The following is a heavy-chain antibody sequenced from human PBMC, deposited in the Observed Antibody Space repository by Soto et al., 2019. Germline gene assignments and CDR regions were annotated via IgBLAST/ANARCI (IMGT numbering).Heavy chain of an antibody. V-gene: IGHV1-46*01. D-gene: IGHD4-17*01. J-gene: IGHJ6*03. Sequence: GASVKVSCKASGYTFTSYYMHWVRQAPGQGLEWMGIINASGGSTSYAQKFQDRVTMTRDTSTSTAYMELSSLRSEDTAVYYCAADHSPTVTHVGHYYYYMDVWGKGTTVTVSS. CDR1: GYTFTSYY. CDR2: INASGGST. CDR3: AADHSPTVTHVGHYYYYMDV.